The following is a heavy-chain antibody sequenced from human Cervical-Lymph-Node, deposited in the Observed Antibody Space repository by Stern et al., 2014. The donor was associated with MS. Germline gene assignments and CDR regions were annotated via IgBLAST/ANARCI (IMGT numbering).Heavy chain of an antibody. CDR1: GGSISSGGYY. J-gene: IGHJ4*02. D-gene: IGHD6-19*01. CDR2: IYYSGGT. V-gene: IGHV4-31*03. Sequence: QVQLQESGPGLVKPSQTLSLTCTVSGGSISSGGYYWNWNRPHPGKGLEGIGYIYYSGGTYYNPSLKSRVTISVDTSKNQFSLRLSSVTAADTAVYYCARRGYSSGGYFDYWGQGTLVTVSS. CDR3: ARRGYSSGGYFDY.